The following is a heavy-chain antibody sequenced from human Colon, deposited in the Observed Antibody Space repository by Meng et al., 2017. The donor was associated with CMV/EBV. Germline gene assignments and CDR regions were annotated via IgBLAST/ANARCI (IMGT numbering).Heavy chain of an antibody. CDR3: ARVNARIPGALKD. CDR2: MYSSGTA. J-gene: IGHJ4*02. D-gene: IGHD4/OR15-4a*01. Sequence: ESLKISCTVSGYSVNTRDYYWTWVRQSPGNTLEWIGYMYSSGTANYNPSLDSRLTISVDTSKNLFSLSLTSVTAVDTATYYCARVNARIPGALKDWGQGVLVTVSS. V-gene: IGHV4-61*08. CDR1: GYSVNTRDYY.